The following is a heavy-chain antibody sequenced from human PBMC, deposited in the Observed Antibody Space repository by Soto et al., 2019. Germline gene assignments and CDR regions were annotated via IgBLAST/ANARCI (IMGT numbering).Heavy chain of an antibody. Sequence: SETLSLTCAVSGGSISSSNWWSWVRQPPGKGLEWIGEIYHSGSTNYNPSLKSRVTISVDKSKNQFSLKLSSVTAADTAVYYCARAHTYYDSSGYYLPYFDYWGQGTLVTVSS. CDR1: GGSISSSNW. J-gene: IGHJ4*02. D-gene: IGHD3-22*01. CDR3: ARAHTYYDSSGYYLPYFDY. CDR2: IYHSGST. V-gene: IGHV4-4*02.